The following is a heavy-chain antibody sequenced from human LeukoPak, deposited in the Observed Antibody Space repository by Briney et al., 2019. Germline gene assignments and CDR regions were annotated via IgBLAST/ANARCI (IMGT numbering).Heavy chain of an antibody. CDR2: IYYSGST. Sequence: NPSETLSLTCTVSGGSISSYYWSWIRQPPGKGLEWIGYIYYSGSTNYNPSLKSRVTISVDTSKNRFSLKLSSVTAADTAVYNCARYASSTIFGVVVGGWFDPWGQGALVTVSS. CDR3: ARYASSTIFGVVVGGWFDP. V-gene: IGHV4-59*01. D-gene: IGHD3-3*01. J-gene: IGHJ5*02. CDR1: GGSISSYY.